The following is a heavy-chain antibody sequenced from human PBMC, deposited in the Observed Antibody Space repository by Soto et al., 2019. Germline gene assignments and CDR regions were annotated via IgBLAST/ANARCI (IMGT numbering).Heavy chain of an antibody. J-gene: IGHJ6*02. CDR3: ARVSGSYYYGMDV. CDR2: IYHSGST. Sequence: QVQLQESGPGLVKPSGTLSLTCAVSGDSISSTNWWSWVRQPPGKGLEWIVEIYHSGSTNYNPSLKSRVTISVDKSKNQFSLKLSSVTAADTAVYYCARVSGSYYYGMDVWGQGTTVTVSS. CDR1: GDSISSTNW. V-gene: IGHV4-4*02.